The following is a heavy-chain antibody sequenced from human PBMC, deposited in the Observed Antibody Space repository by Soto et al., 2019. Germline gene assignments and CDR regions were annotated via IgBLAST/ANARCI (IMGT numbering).Heavy chain of an antibody. J-gene: IGHJ4*02. CDR1: GFTFSSYA. D-gene: IGHD6-13*01. Sequence: PGGSLRLSCAASGFTFSSYAMHWVRQAPGKGLEWVAVISYDGSNKYYADSVKGRFTISRDNSKNTLYLQMNSLRAEDTAVYYCAREAPIGIAAAGPFDYWGQGTLVTVSS. V-gene: IGHV3-30-3*01. CDR2: ISYDGSNK. CDR3: AREAPIGIAAAGPFDY.